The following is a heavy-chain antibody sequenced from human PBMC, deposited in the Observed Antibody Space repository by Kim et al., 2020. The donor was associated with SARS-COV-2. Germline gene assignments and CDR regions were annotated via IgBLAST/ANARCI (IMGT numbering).Heavy chain of an antibody. D-gene: IGHD4-17*01. CDR2: IDPSDSYT. Sequence: GESLKISCKGSGYSFTSYWISWVRQMPGKGLGWMGRIDPSDSYTNYSPSFQGHVTISADKSISTAYLQWSSLKASDTAMYYCARHPVDYGDYVDFDYWGQGTLVTVSS. CDR1: GYSFTSYW. V-gene: IGHV5-10-1*01. J-gene: IGHJ4*02. CDR3: ARHPVDYGDYVDFDY.